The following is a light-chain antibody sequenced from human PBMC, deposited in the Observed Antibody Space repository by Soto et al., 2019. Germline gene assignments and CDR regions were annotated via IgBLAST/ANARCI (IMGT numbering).Light chain of an antibody. V-gene: IGKV3-20*01. Sequence: QSPGTLSLSPGERATLSCRASQRVSNNYLAWYQQRPGQAPRLLIYGASSRANGIPDRFSGSGSGTDFTLTVSRLEPEDFAVYYCQQYGSTPPNTFGQGTRLEIK. J-gene: IGKJ5*01. CDR2: GAS. CDR3: QQYGSTPPNT. CDR1: QRVSNNY.